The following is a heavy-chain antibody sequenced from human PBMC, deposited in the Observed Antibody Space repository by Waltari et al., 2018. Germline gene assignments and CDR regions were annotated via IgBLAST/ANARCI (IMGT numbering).Heavy chain of an antibody. CDR1: GSTFTSYS. D-gene: IGHD5-12*01. CDR2: INPRGGRA. V-gene: IGHV1-46*01. CDR3: ARGGVATNLYYFDY. Sequence: QVQLVQSGAEVQKPEASVKVSYKESGSTFTSYSFHCIRQAPGQGLEWMGRINPRGGRASYAQKFQGRVTMTRDTSTSTVYMELSSLRSEDTAVYYCARGGVATNLYYFDYWGQGTLVTVSS. J-gene: IGHJ4*02.